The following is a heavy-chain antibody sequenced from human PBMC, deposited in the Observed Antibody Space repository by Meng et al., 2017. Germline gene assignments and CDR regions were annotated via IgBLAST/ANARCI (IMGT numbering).Heavy chain of an antibody. CDR2: INTNTVTP. CDR1: DYTDTSYA. V-gene: IGHV7-4-1*02. CDR3: ARRYFDL. Sequence: VKSWFRLSKPGASVKVSCKAFDYTDTSYARNWVRQVPGQGLEWMGWINTNTVTPTFAQGFTGHFVFSLYTSVSTAYLPISSLKAEDTAVYYCARRYFDLWGRGTLVTVSS. J-gene: IGHJ2*01.